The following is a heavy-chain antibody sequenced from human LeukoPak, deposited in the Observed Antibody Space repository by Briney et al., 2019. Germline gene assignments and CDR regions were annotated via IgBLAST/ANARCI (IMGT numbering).Heavy chain of an antibody. D-gene: IGHD3-22*01. CDR2: IKQDGSEK. CDR1: GFTFSSYW. V-gene: IGHV3-7*01. Sequence: GSLRLSCAASGFTFSSYWMSWDRQAPGKGLEWVANIKQDGSEKYYVDSVKGRFTISRDNAKNSLYLQMNSLRAEDTAVYYCARVAYYDSSGRSFDYWGQGTLVTVSS. CDR3: ARVAYYDSSGRSFDY. J-gene: IGHJ4*02.